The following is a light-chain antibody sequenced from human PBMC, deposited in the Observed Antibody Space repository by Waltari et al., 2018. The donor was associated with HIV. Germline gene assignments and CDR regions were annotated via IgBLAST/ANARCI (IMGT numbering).Light chain of an antibody. V-gene: IGLV1-47*01. J-gene: IGLJ2*01. Sequence: QSVLTQPPSASGTPGQRVTISCSGASSNIGSNYVYWYLELPGTAPKLLIYRTDQRPSGVPDRFSGSKSGTSASLAISGLRSEDEADYYCAAWDDSLSALFGGGTKLTVL. CDR3: AAWDDSLSAL. CDR2: RTD. CDR1: SSNIGSNY.